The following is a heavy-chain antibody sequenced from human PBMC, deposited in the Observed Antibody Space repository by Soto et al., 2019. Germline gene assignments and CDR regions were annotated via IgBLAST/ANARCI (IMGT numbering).Heavy chain of an antibody. CDR1: GFTSSSYV. CDR2: ISYDGSNK. V-gene: IGHV3-30*04. CDR3: ARGDPYYGMDV. J-gene: IGHJ6*02. Sequence: QVQLVESGGGVVQPGRSLRLSCVASGFTSSSYVMHWVRQAPGKGQEWVAVISYDGSNKHYADSVKGRFTISRDNSKTTLYLQMNSLIGEDTAVYSCARGDPYYGMDVWGQGTTVTVSS.